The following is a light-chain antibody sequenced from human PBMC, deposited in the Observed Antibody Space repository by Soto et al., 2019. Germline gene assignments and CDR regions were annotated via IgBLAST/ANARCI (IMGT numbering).Light chain of an antibody. CDR1: SSDVGGYNY. J-gene: IGLJ2*01. Sequence: QSVLTQPPSASGSPGKSVTISCTGTSSDVGGYNYVSWYQQHPGKAPKVIIYEVSKRPSGVPDRFSGSKSGNTASLTVSGLQAEDEADYYCSSCSGSNNLVFGGGTKLTVL. V-gene: IGLV2-8*01. CDR2: EVS. CDR3: SSCSGSNNLV.